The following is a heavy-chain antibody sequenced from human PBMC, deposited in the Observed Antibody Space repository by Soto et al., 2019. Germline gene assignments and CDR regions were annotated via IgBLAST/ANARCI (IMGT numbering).Heavy chain of an antibody. CDR2: VYYSGST. CDR3: ARELDYAAYPKGGGDYYYGMDV. CDR1: GASISSSSFY. V-gene: IGHV4-39*02. D-gene: IGHD4-17*01. J-gene: IGHJ6*02. Sequence: SETLSLTCTVSGASISSSSFYWAWIHQPPGKGLEWIGCVYYSGSTFYNPSLKSRVTITMDTSKNQFSLKLTSVTAADTGVFYCARELDYAAYPKGGGDYYYGMDVWGRGITVTVFS.